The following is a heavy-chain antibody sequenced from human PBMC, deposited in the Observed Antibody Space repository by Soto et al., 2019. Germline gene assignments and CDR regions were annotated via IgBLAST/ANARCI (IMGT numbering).Heavy chain of an antibody. D-gene: IGHD1-26*01. CDR3: ARDPGEWELPGRAFDI. V-gene: IGHV4-59*01. Sequence: GPRTGGASETLSLTCTVSGGSISSYYWSWIRQPPGKGLEWIGYIYYSGSTNYNPSLKSRVTISVDTSKNQFSLKLSSVTAADTAVYYCARDPGEWELPGRAFDIWGQGTMVTVSS. J-gene: IGHJ3*02. CDR1: GGSISSYY. CDR2: IYYSGST.